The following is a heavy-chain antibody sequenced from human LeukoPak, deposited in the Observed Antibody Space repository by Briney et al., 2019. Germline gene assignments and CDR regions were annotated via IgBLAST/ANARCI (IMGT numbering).Heavy chain of an antibody. CDR1: GGSFSGYY. J-gene: IGHJ4*02. CDR3: VRGRKAGYSYGYPYNYFDY. V-gene: IGHV4-34*01. D-gene: IGHD5-18*01. CDR2: INHSGST. Sequence: SETLSLTCAVYGGSFSGYYWSWIRQPPGKGLEWIGEINHSGSTNYNPSLKSRVTISVDTSKDQFSLKLSSVTAADTAVYYCVRGRKAGYSYGYPYNYFDYWGQGTLVTVSS.